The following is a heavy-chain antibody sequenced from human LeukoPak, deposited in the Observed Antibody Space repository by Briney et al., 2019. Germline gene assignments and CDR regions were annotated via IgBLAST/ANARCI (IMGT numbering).Heavy chain of an antibody. D-gene: IGHD3-16*01. Sequence: GGSLRLSCAASGFTFSSYAMHWVRQAPGKGLEWVAVISYDGSNKYYADSVKGRFTISRDNSKNTLYLQMNGLRAEDTAVYYCARETLPNLYYGMDVWGQGTTVTVSS. J-gene: IGHJ6*02. CDR3: ARETLPNLYYGMDV. V-gene: IGHV3-30-3*01. CDR2: ISYDGSNK. CDR1: GFTFSSYA.